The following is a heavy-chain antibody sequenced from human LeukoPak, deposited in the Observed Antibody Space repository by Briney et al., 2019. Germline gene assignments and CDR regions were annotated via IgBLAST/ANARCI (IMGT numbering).Heavy chain of an antibody. J-gene: IGHJ4*02. V-gene: IGHV1-46*03. CDR1: GYTFTSYY. D-gene: IGHD1-26*01. CDR2: INPSGGST. Sequence: ASVKVSCKPSGYTFTSYYMHWVRQAPGQGLEWMGIINPSGGSTSYAQKFQGRVTMTRDTSTSTVYMELSSLRSEDTAVYYCARDLIVGATRDYWGQGTLVTVSS. CDR3: ARDLIVGATRDY.